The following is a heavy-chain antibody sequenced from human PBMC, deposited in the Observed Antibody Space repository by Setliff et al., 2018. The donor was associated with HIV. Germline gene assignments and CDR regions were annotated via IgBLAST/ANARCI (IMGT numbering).Heavy chain of an antibody. J-gene: IGHJ6*03. CDR2: IHYGGGT. Sequence: LSLTCSISGGSISNYYWVWIRQSPGKGLEWIGHIHYGGGTYYNPSLESRVSISRDTSKNQFPLNLRDVTAGDTALYYCARAVIRREDRGMWTKLWSAPNHMDVWGKGITVTVSS. CDR3: ARAVIRREDRGMWTKLWSAPNHMDV. CDR1: GGSISNYY. V-gene: IGHV4-59*01. D-gene: IGHD3-10*01.